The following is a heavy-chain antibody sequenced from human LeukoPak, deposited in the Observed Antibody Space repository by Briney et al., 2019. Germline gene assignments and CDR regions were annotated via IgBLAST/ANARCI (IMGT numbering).Heavy chain of an antibody. J-gene: IGHJ4*02. CDR2: ISSSSSYI. Sequence: GGSLRLSCEASGFTFKNAWMIWVRQAPGKGLEWVSSISSSSSYIYYADSVKGRFTISRDNAKNSLYLQMNSLRAEDTAVYYCARGFSSSSGYWGQGTLVTVSS. CDR3: ARGFSSSSGY. CDR1: GFTFKNAW. D-gene: IGHD6-6*01. V-gene: IGHV3-21*01.